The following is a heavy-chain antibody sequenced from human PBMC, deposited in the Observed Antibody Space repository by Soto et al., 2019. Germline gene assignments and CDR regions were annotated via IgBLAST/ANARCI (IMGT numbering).Heavy chain of an antibody. D-gene: IGHD3-16*01. J-gene: IGHJ6*04. CDR3: AKDVAPVYVWGSFSGLMAV. CDR1: GFTFSSYA. Sequence: EVQLLESGGGLVQPGGSLRLSCAASGFTFSSYAMSWVRQAPGKGLEWVSAISGSGGSTYYADSVKGRFTISRDNSKNTLYLKMNSLRAEDTAVYYCAKDVAPVYVWGSFSGLMAVWGKGTTVPVSS. V-gene: IGHV3-23*01. CDR2: ISGSGGST.